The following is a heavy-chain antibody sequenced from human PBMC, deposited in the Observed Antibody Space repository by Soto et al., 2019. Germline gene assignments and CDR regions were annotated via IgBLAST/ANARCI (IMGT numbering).Heavy chain of an antibody. Sequence: GGSLRLSCAASGFTFSSYAMSWVRQAPGKGLEWVSAISGSGGSTYYADSVKGRFTISRDNSKNTLYLQMNSLRAEDTAVYYCAKGASYCSGGSCDYYYYMDVWGKGTTVTVSS. CDR2: ISGSGGST. V-gene: IGHV3-23*01. CDR3: AKGASYCSGGSCDYYYYMDV. CDR1: GFTFSSYA. D-gene: IGHD2-15*01. J-gene: IGHJ6*03.